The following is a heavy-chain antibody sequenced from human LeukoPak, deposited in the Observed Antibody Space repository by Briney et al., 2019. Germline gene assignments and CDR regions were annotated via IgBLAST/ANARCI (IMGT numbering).Heavy chain of an antibody. J-gene: IGHJ4*02. CDR2: IRSKVYGGTP. CDR3: TRDQTPYY. V-gene: IGHV3-49*04. Sequence: GGSQRLSCIASGFTFGDYAMTWVRQAPGKGLEWVGFIRSKVYGGTPEYAASVKGRFTIPRDDSKGIAYLQMNSLKTEDTAVYYCTRDQTPYYWGQGTLVTVSS. CDR1: GFTFGDYA.